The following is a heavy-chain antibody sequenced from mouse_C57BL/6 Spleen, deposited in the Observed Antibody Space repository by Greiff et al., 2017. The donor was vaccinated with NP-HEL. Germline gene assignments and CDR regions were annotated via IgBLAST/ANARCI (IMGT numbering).Heavy chain of an antibody. J-gene: IGHJ3*01. Sequence: EVKLVESGGGLVKPGGSLKLSCAASGFTFSSYAMSWVRQTPEKRLEWVATISDGGSYTYYPDNVKGRFTISRDNAKNNLYLQMSHLKSEDTAMYYCARDGLGQPPFAYWGQGTLVTVSA. CDR1: GFTFSSYA. V-gene: IGHV5-4*01. CDR3: ARDGLGQPPFAY. CDR2: ISDGGSYT. D-gene: IGHD4-1*01.